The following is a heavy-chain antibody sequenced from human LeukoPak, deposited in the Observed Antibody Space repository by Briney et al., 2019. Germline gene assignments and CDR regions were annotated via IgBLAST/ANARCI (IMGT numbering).Heavy chain of an antibody. D-gene: IGHD3-16*01. Sequence: SGGSLRLSCAASGFTFSSYAMSWVRQAPGKGLEWVSVIYSGGSTYYADSVKGRFTISRDNSKNTLYLQMNSLRAEDTAVYYCARVAFGGVMDYWGQGTLVTVSS. CDR1: GFTFSSYA. J-gene: IGHJ4*02. V-gene: IGHV3-53*01. CDR3: ARVAFGGVMDY. CDR2: IYSGGST.